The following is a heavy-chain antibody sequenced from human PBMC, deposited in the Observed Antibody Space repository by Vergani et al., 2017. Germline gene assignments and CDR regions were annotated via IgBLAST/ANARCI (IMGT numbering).Heavy chain of an antibody. CDR1: GYTFISYG. V-gene: IGHV1-18*01. J-gene: IGHJ5*02. CDR2: ISAYNGNT. D-gene: IGHD6-13*01. CDR3: ARDTRDAAAGTLDP. Sequence: QLVQSGAEVKKPGASVKVSCKASGYTFISYGINWVRQAPGKGLEWMGWISAYNGNTNYAQKLQGRVTMTTDTSTSTAYMELRSLRADDTAVYYCARDTRDAAAGTLDPWGQGTLVTVSS.